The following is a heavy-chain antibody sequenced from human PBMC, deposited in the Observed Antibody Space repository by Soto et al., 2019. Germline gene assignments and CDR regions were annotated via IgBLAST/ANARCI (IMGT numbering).Heavy chain of an antibody. CDR1: GFTFSDYY. CDR2: ISSSSSYT. Sequence: GGSLRLSCAASGFTFSDYYMSWIRQAPGKGLEWVSYISSSSSYTNYADSVKGRFTISRDNAKNSLYLQMNSLRAEDTAVYYCARAMVPNLYYFDYWGQGTLVTVSS. V-gene: IGHV3-11*06. CDR3: ARAMVPNLYYFDY. J-gene: IGHJ4*02. D-gene: IGHD3-10*01.